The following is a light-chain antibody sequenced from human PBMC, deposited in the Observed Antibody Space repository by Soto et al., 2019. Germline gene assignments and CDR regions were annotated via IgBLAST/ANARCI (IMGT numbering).Light chain of an antibody. CDR2: KAS. CDR3: QQYSRFSWT. V-gene: IGKV1-5*03. J-gene: IGKJ1*01. CDR1: QTIDKW. Sequence: DIQMTQSPSTLSASVGDRVTITCRASQTIDKWLAWYQQKPGKAPKLLIYKASILQSGVPSRFSGSGSGTKFTLTITSLQPDDVGSYFCQQYSRFSWTFGQGTKVEIK.